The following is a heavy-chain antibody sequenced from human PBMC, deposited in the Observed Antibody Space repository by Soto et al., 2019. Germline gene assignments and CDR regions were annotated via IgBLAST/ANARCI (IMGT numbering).Heavy chain of an antibody. V-gene: IGHV4-59*11. CDR3: ARRYGAAFDY. J-gene: IGHJ4*02. CDR2: IYYMGRT. D-gene: IGHD4-17*01. CDR1: DSISTHY. Sequence: SEALSLTCTVDSISTHYWNWIRQSPGKGLEWIGYIYYMGRTNNNPSLRSRVTISVDTSKNQFSLKLSSVTAGDTAVYYCARRYGAAFDYWGQGTLVTVSS.